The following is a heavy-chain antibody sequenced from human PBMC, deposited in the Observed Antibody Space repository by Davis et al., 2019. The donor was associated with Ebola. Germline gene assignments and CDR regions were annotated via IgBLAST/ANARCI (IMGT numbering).Heavy chain of an antibody. CDR3: ARAQFPTTSDH. D-gene: IGHD1-1*01. V-gene: IGHV1-18*04. Sequence: ASVKVSCKASGYTFTNYGITWVRQAPGQGLEWMGWINPHNGNTNYAQNVQGRVIMTTDTATTTAYMEVGGLRSDDTAVYYCARAQFPTTSDHWGQGTLVTVSA. J-gene: IGHJ4*02. CDR1: GYTFTNYG. CDR2: INPHNGNT.